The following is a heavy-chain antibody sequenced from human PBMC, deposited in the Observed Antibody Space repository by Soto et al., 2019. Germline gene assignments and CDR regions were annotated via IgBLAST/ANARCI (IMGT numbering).Heavy chain of an antibody. CDR1: GFSFSHTW. D-gene: IGHD3-22*01. CDR2: IKQKDDGGKP. J-gene: IGHJ4*02. CDR3: TTDVYKDISCYDPQTFDH. Sequence: EVQLVESGGSLVKPGESLRLSCATSGFSFSHTWMNWVRQAPGKGLEWVGRIKQKDDGGKPDYAAPVKGRVTISRDGSKTTLYPEMNSLQTEDTAVYYCTTDVYKDISCYDPQTFDHWAQGTLVTVSS. V-gene: IGHV3-15*07.